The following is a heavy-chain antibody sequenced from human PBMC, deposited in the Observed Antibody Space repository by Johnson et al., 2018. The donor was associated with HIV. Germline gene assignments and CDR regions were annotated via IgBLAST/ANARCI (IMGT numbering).Heavy chain of an antibody. CDR2: ISGSGGST. D-gene: IGHD3-10*01. Sequence: VQLVESGGGVVQPGRSLRLSCAASGFTFSSYAMSWVRQAPGKGLEWVSAISGSGGSTYYADSVKGRFTISRDNSKNTLYLQMNSLRAEDTAVYYCAREGQEFNDAFDIWGQGTMVTVSS. CDR1: GFTFSSYA. J-gene: IGHJ3*02. V-gene: IGHV3-23*04. CDR3: AREGQEFNDAFDI.